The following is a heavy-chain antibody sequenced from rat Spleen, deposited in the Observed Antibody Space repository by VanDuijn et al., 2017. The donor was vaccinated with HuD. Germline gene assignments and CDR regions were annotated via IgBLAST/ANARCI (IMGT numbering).Heavy chain of an antibody. D-gene: IGHD1-11*01. Sequence: EVQLVESGGGLVQPGRSMKLSCAASGFTFSNYYMAWVRQAPTKGLEWVASISYDVSSTDYGDSVKGRFTISRDNAKSTLYLQMDSLRSEDTATYYCAKDQRRVYPSYFDYWGQGVMVTVSS. CDR3: AKDQRRVYPSYFDY. V-gene: IGHV5-22*01. CDR1: GFTFSNYY. CDR2: ISYDVSST. J-gene: IGHJ2*01.